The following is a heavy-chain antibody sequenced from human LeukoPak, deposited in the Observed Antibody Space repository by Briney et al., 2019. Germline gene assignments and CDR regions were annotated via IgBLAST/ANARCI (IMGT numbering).Heavy chain of an antibody. CDR3: ARALLGYCSSTGCPYWFDP. J-gene: IGHJ5*02. Sequence: SETLSLTCTVSGGSISSYYWSWIRQPAGKGLEWIGRIYTSGSTNYNPSLKSRVTMSVDTSKNQFSLKLSSVTAADTAVYYCARALLGYCSSTGCPYWFDPWGQGTLVTVSS. CDR1: GGSISSYY. V-gene: IGHV4-4*07. CDR2: IYTSGST. D-gene: IGHD2-2*01.